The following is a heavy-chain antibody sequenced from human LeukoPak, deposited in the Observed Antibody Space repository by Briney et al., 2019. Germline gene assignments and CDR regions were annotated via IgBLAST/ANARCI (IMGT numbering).Heavy chain of an antibody. V-gene: IGHV1-69*13. Sequence: VASVKVSRKASGGTFSSYAISWVRQAPGQGLEWMGGIIPIFGTANYAQKFQGRVTITADESTSTAYMELSSLRSEDTAVYYCARGELPYYYDSSGYYALNYWGQGTLVTVSS. J-gene: IGHJ4*02. D-gene: IGHD3-22*01. CDR3: ARGELPYYYDSSGYYALNY. CDR1: GGTFSSYA. CDR2: IIPIFGTA.